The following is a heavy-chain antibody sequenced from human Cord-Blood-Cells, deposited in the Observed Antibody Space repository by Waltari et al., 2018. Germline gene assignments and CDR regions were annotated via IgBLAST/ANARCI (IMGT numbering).Heavy chain of an antibody. CDR2: TYYRSKWYN. CDR1: GDSVSSNSAA. CDR3: ARDHCSSTSCYNYWYFDL. J-gene: IGHJ2*01. D-gene: IGHD2-2*02. Sequence: QVQLQQSGPGLVKPSQTLSLTCAISGDSVSSNSAAWNWIRQPPSSGLEWLGRTYYRSKWYNDYAVSVKSRITINPDTSKNQFSLQLNSVTPEDTAVYYCARDHCSSTSCYNYWYFDLWGRGTLVTVSS. V-gene: IGHV6-1*01.